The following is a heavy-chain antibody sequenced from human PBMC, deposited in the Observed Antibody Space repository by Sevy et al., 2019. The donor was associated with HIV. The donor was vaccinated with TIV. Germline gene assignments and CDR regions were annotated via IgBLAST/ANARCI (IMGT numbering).Heavy chain of an antibody. Sequence: GGSLRLSCAASGFTFSSYGMHWVRQAPGKGLEWVAFIRYDGSNKYYADSVKGRFTISRDNSKNTLYLQMHSLGAEDTAGYYCAKGVAVAGNRDFDYWGQGTLVTVSS. D-gene: IGHD6-19*01. CDR3: AKGVAVAGNRDFDY. J-gene: IGHJ4*02. V-gene: IGHV3-30*02. CDR2: IRYDGSNK. CDR1: GFTFSSYG.